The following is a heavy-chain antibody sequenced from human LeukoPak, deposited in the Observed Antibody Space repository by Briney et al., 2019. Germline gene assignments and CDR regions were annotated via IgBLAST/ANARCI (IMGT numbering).Heavy chain of an antibody. Sequence: GGSLRLSCAASGLTFSRYAMSWVRQAPGKGLEWVSTISGSGGGTYNADSVRGRFTISRDNSQNTLYLQMNSLRAEDTAIYYCAKTGTDDGYSIYFDHWGQGTLVTVSS. V-gene: IGHV3-23*01. D-gene: IGHD5-24*01. J-gene: IGHJ4*02. CDR1: GLTFSRYA. CDR2: ISGSGGGT. CDR3: AKTGTDDGYSIYFDH.